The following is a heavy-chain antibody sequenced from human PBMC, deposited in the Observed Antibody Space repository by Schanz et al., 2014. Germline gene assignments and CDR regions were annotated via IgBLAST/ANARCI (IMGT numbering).Heavy chain of an antibody. V-gene: IGHV3-23*01. D-gene: IGHD3-3*01. CDR2: IVGGGGRT. CDR1: GFGFDDYA. J-gene: IGHJ4*02. CDR3: ARGVRIDY. Sequence: DVQLLESGGGLVQPGESLRLSCAASGFGFDDYAMSWVRQAPGKGLEWVSSIVGGGGRTYYADSVKGRFTISRDNSNNTVFLQMNSLRAEDTAVYYCARGVRIDYWGQGTLVTVSS.